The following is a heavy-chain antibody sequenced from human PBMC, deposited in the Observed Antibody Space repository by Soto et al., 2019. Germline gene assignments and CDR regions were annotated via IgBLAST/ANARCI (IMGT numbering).Heavy chain of an antibody. CDR3: VRRPDYDSSGYPLYRYFDL. V-gene: IGHV3-35*01. CDR2: VSWNGSRT. Sequence: PGGSLRLSCAASEFTVSSNYMSWVRQAPGKGLEWVSGVSWNGSRTHYADSVKGRFIISRDNSRNFLYQQMNSLRPEDMAVYYCVRRPDYDSSGYPLYRYFDLWVRGTLVTV. D-gene: IGHD3-22*01. J-gene: IGHJ2*01. CDR1: EFTVSSNY.